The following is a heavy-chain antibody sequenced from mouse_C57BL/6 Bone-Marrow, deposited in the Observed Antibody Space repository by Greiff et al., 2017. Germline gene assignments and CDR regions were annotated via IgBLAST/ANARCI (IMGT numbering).Heavy chain of an antibody. CDR3: AREGYYREADYAMDY. D-gene: IGHD2-12*01. Sequence: VQLQQSGPELVKPGASVKMSCKASGYTFTDYNMHWVKQSHGKGLEWIGYINPNNGGTSYNQKFKGKATLTVNKSSSTAYMELRSLTSEDSAVYYCAREGYYREADYAMDYWGQGTSVTVSS. J-gene: IGHJ4*01. CDR2: INPNNGGT. CDR1: GYTFTDYN. V-gene: IGHV1-22*01.